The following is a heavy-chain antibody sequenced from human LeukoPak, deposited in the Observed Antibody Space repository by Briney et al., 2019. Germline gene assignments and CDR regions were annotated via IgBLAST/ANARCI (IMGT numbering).Heavy chain of an antibody. CDR3: AKERGYYDSSGIYFQH. CDR2: ISYDGSNK. V-gene: IGHV3-30*18. Sequence: GGSLRLSCAASGFTFSSYGMHWVRQAPGKGLEWVAVISYDGSNKYYADSVKGRFTISRDNSKNTLYLQMNSLRAEDTAVYYCAKERGYYDSSGIYFQHWGQGTLVTVSS. D-gene: IGHD3-22*01. J-gene: IGHJ1*01. CDR1: GFTFSSYG.